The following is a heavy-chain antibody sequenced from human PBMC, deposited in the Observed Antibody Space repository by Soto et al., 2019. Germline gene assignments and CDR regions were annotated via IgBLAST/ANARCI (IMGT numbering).Heavy chain of an antibody. CDR1: GGSFNSFH. D-gene: IGHD3-3*01. Sequence: QVQLVHSGAEVKRPGSSVKVSCKSSGGSFNSFHFNWVRQAPGQGLEWMGRNIPMLDRTQYAQMFQGRVTITADKSTSTAYMEMTGLESVDTDVYYCARGTVTLLGVVTPPDYWGQGTLVTVSS. V-gene: IGHV1-69*04. CDR3: ARGTVTLLGVVTPPDY. J-gene: IGHJ4*02. CDR2: NIPMLDRT.